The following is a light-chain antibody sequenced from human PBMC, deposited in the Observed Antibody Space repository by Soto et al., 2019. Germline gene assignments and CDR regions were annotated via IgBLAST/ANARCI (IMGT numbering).Light chain of an antibody. J-gene: IGKJ4*01. CDR3: QQRSNWPLT. V-gene: IGKV3-11*01. Sequence: IVLTQSPATLSLPPGERATLSCRASQSVSSYLAWYQQKPGQAPRLLIYDASNRATGIPARFSGSGSGTDFTLTISSLEPADFAVYYCQQRSNWPLTFGGGTKVDIK. CDR1: QSVSSY. CDR2: DAS.